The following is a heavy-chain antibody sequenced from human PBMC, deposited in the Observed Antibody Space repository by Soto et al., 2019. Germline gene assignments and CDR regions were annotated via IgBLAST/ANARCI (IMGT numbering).Heavy chain of an antibody. J-gene: IGHJ5*02. D-gene: IGHD3-22*01. Sequence: QPGGSLRLSCAATGFTFDDYAMHWVRQAPRKGLEWVSGISWNSGSIGYADSVKGRFTISRDNAKNSLYLQMNSLRAEDTALYYCAKGYYYDSSGYLPNWFDPWGQGTLVTVSS. V-gene: IGHV3-9*01. CDR1: GFTFDDYA. CDR3: AKGYYYDSSGYLPNWFDP. CDR2: ISWNSGSI.